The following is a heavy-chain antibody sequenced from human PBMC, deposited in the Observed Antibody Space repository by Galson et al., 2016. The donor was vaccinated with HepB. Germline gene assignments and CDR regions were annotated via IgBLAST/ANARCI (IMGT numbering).Heavy chain of an antibody. CDR1: GDSVSSGTYY. V-gene: IGHV4-61*01. CDR3: ARVLDYGDYDRYYFDY. CDR2: IYYSGST. Sequence: QVQLQESGPGLVKPSQTLSLTCIVSGDSVSSGTYYWSWIRQPPGKGLEWIGYIYYSGSTNYNPSLKSRVTISVDTSKNQFSLKLSSVTAADTAVYYCARVLDYGDYDRYYFDYWGQGT. J-gene: IGHJ4*02. D-gene: IGHD4-17*01.